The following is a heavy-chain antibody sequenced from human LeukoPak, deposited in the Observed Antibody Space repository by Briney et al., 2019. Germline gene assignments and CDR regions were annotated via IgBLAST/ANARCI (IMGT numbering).Heavy chain of an antibody. D-gene: IGHD5-18*01. Sequence: SETLSLTCTVSGGSISSISYYWGWIRQPPGKGLEWIGSMYHNGSTYYNPSLKSRVTISVDTSKNQFSLKLSSVTAADTAVYYCARGRHVDTAMVDYWGQGTLVTVSS. CDR2: MYHNGST. V-gene: IGHV4-39*01. J-gene: IGHJ4*02. CDR1: GGSISSISYY. CDR3: ARGRHVDTAMVDY.